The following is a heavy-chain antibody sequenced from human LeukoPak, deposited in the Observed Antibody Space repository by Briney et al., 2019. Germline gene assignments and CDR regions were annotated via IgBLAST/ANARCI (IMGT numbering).Heavy chain of an antibody. J-gene: IGHJ4*02. V-gene: IGHV1-2*02. CDR2: INPNSGGT. D-gene: IGHD6-13*01. CDR1: GYTFTGYY. Sequence: ASVKVSCKASGYTFTGYYIHWVRQAPGQGLEWMGWINPNSGGTNYAQKFQGRVTMTRDTSISTAYMELSTLRSDDTAVYYCARVVRPAGSGGYFDYWGQGTLVTVPS. CDR3: ARVVRPAGSGGYFDY.